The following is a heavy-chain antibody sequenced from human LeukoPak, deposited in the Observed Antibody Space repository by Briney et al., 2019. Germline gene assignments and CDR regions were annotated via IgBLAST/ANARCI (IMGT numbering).Heavy chain of an antibody. V-gene: IGHV1-2*02. CDR3: ARTKSSSWYGGLNYFDY. D-gene: IGHD6-13*01. J-gene: IGHJ4*02. CDR2: INANTGGT. Sequence: ASVKVSCKASGDTFTGYYIHWVRQAPGQGLEWMGWINANTGGTSYAQKFQDGVTMTRNTSINTAYMELSRLRSDDTAVYYCARTKSSSWYGGLNYFDYWGQGTLVTVSS. CDR1: GDTFTGYY.